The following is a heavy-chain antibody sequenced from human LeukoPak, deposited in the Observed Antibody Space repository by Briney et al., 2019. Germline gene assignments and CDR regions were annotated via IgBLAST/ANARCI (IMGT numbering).Heavy chain of an antibody. Sequence: SVKVSCKASGGTFSSYAISWVRQAPGQGLEWMGRIIPILGIANYAQKFQGRVTITADKSTSTAYMELSSLRSEDTAVYYCARDGRGYSYSYVMNWFDPWGQGTLVTVSS. CDR2: IIPILGIA. D-gene: IGHD5-18*01. V-gene: IGHV1-69*04. CDR1: GGTFSSYA. CDR3: ARDGRGYSYSYVMNWFDP. J-gene: IGHJ5*02.